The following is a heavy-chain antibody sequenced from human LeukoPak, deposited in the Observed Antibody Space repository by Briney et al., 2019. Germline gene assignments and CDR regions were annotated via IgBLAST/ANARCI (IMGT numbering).Heavy chain of an antibody. J-gene: IGHJ3*02. CDR3: ARGGYGATAAFDI. D-gene: IGHD4-17*01. CDR1: GFTFSSYS. CDR2: ISSSSSYI. V-gene: IGHV3-21*04. Sequence: TGGSLRLSCAASGFTFSSYSMNWVRQAPGKGLEWVSSISSSSSYIYYADSVKGRFTISRDNAKNSLYLQMNSLRAEDTAVYYCARGGYGATAAFDIWGQGTMVTVSS.